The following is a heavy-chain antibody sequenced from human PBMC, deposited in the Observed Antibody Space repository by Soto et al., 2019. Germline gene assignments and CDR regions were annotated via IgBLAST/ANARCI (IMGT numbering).Heavy chain of an antibody. Sequence: EVQLLESGGGLVQPGGSLRLSCAASGFTFSSYAMSWVRQAPGKGLEWVSTISGSGDSTFYADSVRGRFTLSRDNSKNTLFLQMTSLRAEDTALFYCAKGDSSSLNWFDSWGQGSLVTVSS. CDR3: AKGDSSSLNWFDS. CDR2: ISGSGDST. CDR1: GFTFSSYA. J-gene: IGHJ5*01. D-gene: IGHD2-21*01. V-gene: IGHV3-23*01.